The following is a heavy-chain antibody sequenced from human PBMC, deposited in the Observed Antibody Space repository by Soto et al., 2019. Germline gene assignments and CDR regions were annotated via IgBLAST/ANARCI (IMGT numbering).Heavy chain of an antibody. J-gene: IGHJ6*02. Sequence: QVRLQESGPGLVKPSETLSLTCTVSGASISRYYWSWLRQSPGKGLEWIGYLYNTGSTIYIPSLKSRVTISGDVSNNQFYLKMNSVSAADIAVYYCARDRWGYYCVDCYPLDVWGQGTTVTVSS. V-gene: IGHV4-59*01. CDR1: GASISRYY. D-gene: IGHD2-21*02. CDR2: LYNTGST. CDR3: ARDRWGYYCVDCYPLDV.